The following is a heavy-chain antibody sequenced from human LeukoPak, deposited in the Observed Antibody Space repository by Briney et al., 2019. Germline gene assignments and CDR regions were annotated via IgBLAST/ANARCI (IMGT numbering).Heavy chain of an antibody. Sequence: PGGSLRLSCAASGFIFKDYWMIWVRQAPGKGLEWVANIKQDGSEKYYVDSVKGRFTISRDNAKNSLYLQMNSLRAEDTAVCYCARARLVPGNFDYWGQGTLVTVSS. CDR1: GFIFKDYW. CDR2: IKQDGSEK. CDR3: ARARLVPGNFDY. J-gene: IGHJ4*02. D-gene: IGHD6-19*01. V-gene: IGHV3-7*01.